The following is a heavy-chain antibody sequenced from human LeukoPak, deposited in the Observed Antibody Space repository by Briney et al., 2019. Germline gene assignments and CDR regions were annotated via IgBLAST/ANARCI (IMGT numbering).Heavy chain of an antibody. CDR3: ARRITMIVVNAFDI. D-gene: IGHD3-22*01. J-gene: IGHJ3*02. Sequence: SETLSLTCAVSGYSISSGFYWGWIRQPPGKGLEWIGSIYHSGSTYYNPSLKSRVTISVDTSKNQFSLKLSSVTAADTAVYYCARRITMIVVNAFDIWGQGTMVTVPS. V-gene: IGHV4-38-2*01. CDR2: IYHSGST. CDR1: GYSISSGFY.